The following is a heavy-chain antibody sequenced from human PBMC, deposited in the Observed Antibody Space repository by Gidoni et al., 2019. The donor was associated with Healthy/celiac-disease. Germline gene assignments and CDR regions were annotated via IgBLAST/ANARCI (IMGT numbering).Heavy chain of an antibody. CDR3: ASINWNGYYFDY. J-gene: IGHJ4*02. Sequence: QVQLQESGPGLVKXXXTLSLTCTFSGYSISSVYYWCWIRQPPGNGLAWIGSISHSCITYYNPCLKSRCTISVDTSKNQFSLKLSSXXXADTAVYYCASINWNGYYFDYWGQGTXXXXSS. CDR2: ISHSCIT. D-gene: IGHD1-20*01. CDR1: GYSISSVYY. V-gene: IGHV4-38-2*02.